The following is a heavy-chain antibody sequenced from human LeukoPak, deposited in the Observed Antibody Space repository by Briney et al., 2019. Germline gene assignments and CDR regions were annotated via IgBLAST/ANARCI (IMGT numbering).Heavy chain of an antibody. J-gene: IGHJ4*02. Sequence: GGSLRLSCAASGFTFSSYAMSWVRQAPGKGLEGVSAISGSGGSTYYADSVKGRSTISRDNSKNTLYLQMNSLRAEDTAVYYCAKDREYQLLSVNWGQGTLVTVSS. CDR3: AKDREYQLLSVN. V-gene: IGHV3-23*01. D-gene: IGHD2-2*01. CDR2: ISGSGGST. CDR1: GFTFSSYA.